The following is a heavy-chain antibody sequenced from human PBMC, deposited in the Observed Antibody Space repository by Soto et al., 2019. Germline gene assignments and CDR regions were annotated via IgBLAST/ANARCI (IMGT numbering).Heavy chain of an antibody. Sequence: PSETLSLTCAVYGGSFSGYYWSWIRQPPGKGLEWIGEINHSGSTNYNPSLKSRVTISVDTSKNQFSLKLSSVTAADTAVYYCATGGEDIVVVPARYWGQGTLVTVSS. CDR3: ATGGEDIVVVPARY. CDR1: GGSFSGYY. V-gene: IGHV4-34*01. D-gene: IGHD2-2*01. J-gene: IGHJ4*02. CDR2: INHSGST.